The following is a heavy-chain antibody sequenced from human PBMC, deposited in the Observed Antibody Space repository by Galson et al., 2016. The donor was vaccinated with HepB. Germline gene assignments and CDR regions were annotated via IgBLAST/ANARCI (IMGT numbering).Heavy chain of an antibody. CDR1: KYTFTVYY. CDR2: ISPNSGGT. D-gene: IGHD4-11*01. CDR3: AREAAPGDDYSLAY. V-gene: IGHV1-2*02. Sequence: SVKVSCKASKYTFTVYYIHWVRQAPGQGLEWMGWISPNSGGTNYAQKFQGRVTMTRDTSITTAHMELSSLRSDDTAVYYCAREAAPGDDYSLAYWGQGTLVTVSS. J-gene: IGHJ4*02.